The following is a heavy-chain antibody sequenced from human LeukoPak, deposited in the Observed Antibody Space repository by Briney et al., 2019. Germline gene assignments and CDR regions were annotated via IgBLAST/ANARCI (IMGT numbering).Heavy chain of an antibody. V-gene: IGHV4-4*02. D-gene: IGHD6-13*01. CDR3: ARMGVAAGSNWLDP. CDR2: IYHSGST. J-gene: IGHJ5*02. Sequence: PSETLSLTRTVSGGSILSGNWWTWVRQPPGKGLEWIGEIYHSGSTNYNPSLKSRVTISVDKSESQFSLRLISVTAADTAAYYCARMGVAAGSNWLDPWGQGILVTVSS. CDR1: GGSILSGNW.